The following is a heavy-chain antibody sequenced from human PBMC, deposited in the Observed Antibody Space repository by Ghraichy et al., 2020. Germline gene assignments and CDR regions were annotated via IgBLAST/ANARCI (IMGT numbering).Heavy chain of an antibody. CDR3: VKDREGMTTVTRFDY. Sequence: GGSLRLSCSASGFTFSTYTMHWVRQAPGKGLEYVSTISSNGGGTSYADSVKGRFAISRDNSKNTLYLQMSSLRTEDTAVYYCVKDREGMTTVTRFDYWGQGTLVTVSS. D-gene: IGHD4-17*01. J-gene: IGHJ4*02. CDR1: GFTFSTYT. CDR2: ISSNGGGT. V-gene: IGHV3-64D*06.